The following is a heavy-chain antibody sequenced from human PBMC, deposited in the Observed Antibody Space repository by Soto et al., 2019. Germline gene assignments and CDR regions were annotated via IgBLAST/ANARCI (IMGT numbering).Heavy chain of an antibody. Sequence: GGSLRLSCAASGFTVSSNYMGWVRQAPGKGLEWVSVIYSGGSTYYADSVKGRFTISRDNSKNTLYLQMNSLRAEDTAVYYCARDGSKVTSGYYYGMDVWGQATTVTVSS. J-gene: IGHJ6*02. V-gene: IGHV3-53*01. CDR1: GFTVSSNY. CDR3: ARDGSKVTSGYYYGMDV. D-gene: IGHD4-17*01. CDR2: IYSGGST.